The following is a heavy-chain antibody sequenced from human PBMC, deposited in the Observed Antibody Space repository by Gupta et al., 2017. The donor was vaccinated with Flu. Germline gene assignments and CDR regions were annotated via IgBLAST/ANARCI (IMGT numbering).Heavy chain of an antibody. CDR2: IRTKDGES. V-gene: IGHV3-23*01. CDR3: ARVDCGGDCSRDEFHFDY. J-gene: IGHJ4*02. D-gene: IGHD2-21*02. CDR1: DFTFSSYS. Sequence: EMPFLDSGGCLVQPGGSLRLSCAPSDFTFSSYSMSGVRRPPGKGLGGVSGIRTKDGESWDREYWKGRFTIYRENSKNTGYLKMNNLRVEETDVDYGARVDCGGDCSRDEFHFDYWGQGALVTVSS.